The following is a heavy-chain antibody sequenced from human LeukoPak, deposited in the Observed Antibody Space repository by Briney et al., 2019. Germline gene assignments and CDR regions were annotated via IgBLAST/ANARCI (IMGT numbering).Heavy chain of an antibody. CDR2: ISGSGGST. D-gene: IGHD2-2*01. CDR3: AKDSMVYCSSTSCYGVNFDY. V-gene: IGHV3-23*01. J-gene: IGHJ4*02. Sequence: PGGSLRLSCAASGFTFSSYAMSWDRQPPGKGLDWVSAISGSGGSTYYADSVKGRFTISRDSSKSTLYLQMNSLRAEDTAVYYCAKDSMVYCSSTSCYGVNFDYWGQGTLVTVFS. CDR1: GFTFSSYA.